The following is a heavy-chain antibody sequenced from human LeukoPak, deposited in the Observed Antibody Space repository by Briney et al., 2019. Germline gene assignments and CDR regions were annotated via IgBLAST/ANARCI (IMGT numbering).Heavy chain of an antibody. Sequence: GGSLRLSCAASGFTFSTYTMSWFRQAPGKGLEWVSSISSSSGYIYYADSVKGRFTISRDNAKNSLYVRMDSLRAEGTALYYCARDRLGPSFSVSHFDLWGQGTLVTVSS. CDR3: ARDRLGPSFSVSHFDL. J-gene: IGHJ4*02. CDR1: GFTFSTYT. D-gene: IGHD3-3*02. V-gene: IGHV3-21*04. CDR2: ISSSSGYI.